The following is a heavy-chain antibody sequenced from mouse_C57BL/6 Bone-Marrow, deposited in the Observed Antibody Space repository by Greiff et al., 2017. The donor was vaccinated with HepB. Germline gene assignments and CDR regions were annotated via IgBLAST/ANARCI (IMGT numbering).Heavy chain of an antibody. D-gene: IGHD1-1*01. CDR2: IYPRDGST. CDR1: GYTFTDHT. Sequence: VQLQQSDAELVKPGASVKISCKVSGYTFTDHTIHWMKQRPEQGLEWIGYIYPRDGSTKYNAKFKGKATLTADKSSSTAYMQLNSLASEDSAVYFCASSGEGYGSSFYWYFDVWGTGTTVTVSS. CDR3: ASSGEGYGSSFYWYFDV. J-gene: IGHJ1*03. V-gene: IGHV1-78*01.